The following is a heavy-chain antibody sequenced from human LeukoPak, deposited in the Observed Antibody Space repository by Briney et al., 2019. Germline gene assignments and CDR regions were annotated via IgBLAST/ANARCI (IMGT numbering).Heavy chain of an antibody. Sequence: PSETLSLTCAVYGGSFSGYYWSWIRQPPGKGLEWIGEINHSGSTNYNPSLKSRVTISVDTSKNQFSLKLSSVTAADTAVYYCAKPWKYSSSPAYWGQGTLVTVSS. D-gene: IGHD6-6*01. CDR3: AKPWKYSSSPAY. J-gene: IGHJ4*02. CDR2: INHSGST. V-gene: IGHV4-34*01. CDR1: GGSFSGYY.